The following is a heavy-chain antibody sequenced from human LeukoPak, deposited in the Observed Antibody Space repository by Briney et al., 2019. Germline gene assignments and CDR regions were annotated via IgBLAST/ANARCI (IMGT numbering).Heavy chain of an antibody. CDR3: ACGAYYPFDF. V-gene: IGHV1-18*01. Sequence: GASVKVSCKGSGYPFSSYGITWVRQAPGQGLEWVGWISAYNGNTQYGQNVQGRVTMTTETSTSTAYMELRNLRSDDTAVYFCACGAYYPFDFWGQGTLVTVSS. CDR2: ISAYNGNT. J-gene: IGHJ4*02. D-gene: IGHD1-26*01. CDR1: GYPFSSYG.